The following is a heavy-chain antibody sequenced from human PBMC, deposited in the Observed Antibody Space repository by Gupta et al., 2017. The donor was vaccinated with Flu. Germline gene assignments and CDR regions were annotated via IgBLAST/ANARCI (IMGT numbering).Heavy chain of an antibody. V-gene: IGHV3-30*18. J-gene: IGHJ6*02. CDR1: AFSFRHYG. Sequence: QEQVVESGGDVVQPARSLRLSCAASAFSFRHYGIHGVRQAPGKGLEWVAAISHDGSAKTYADSVQGRFTISRDNSRNTLYLQRSSLRIDDTAVYYCAKDWRWNYNNYGMNVWGPGTTVTVSS. D-gene: IGHD5-24*01. CDR2: ISHDGSAK. CDR3: AKDWRWNYNNYGMNV.